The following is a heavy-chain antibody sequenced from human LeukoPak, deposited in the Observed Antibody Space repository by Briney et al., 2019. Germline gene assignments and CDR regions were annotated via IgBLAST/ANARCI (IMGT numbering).Heavy chain of an antibody. Sequence: GGSLRLSCAASGFIFNRHGMHWVRQAPGRGLEWLAVIWYDGNYKYYADSVKGRFTISRDNSKNMLFLEMNSLRDEDTAVYYCASDSADDSYFASWGQGTLVTVSS. D-gene: IGHD5-12*01. CDR3: ASDSADDSYFAS. CDR1: GFIFNRHG. V-gene: IGHV3-33*01. J-gene: IGHJ4*02. CDR2: IWYDGNYK.